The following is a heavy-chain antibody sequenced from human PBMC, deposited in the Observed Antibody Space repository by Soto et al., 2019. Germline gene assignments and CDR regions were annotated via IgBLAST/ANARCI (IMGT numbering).Heavy chain of an antibody. V-gene: IGHV3-9*01. CDR1: GFTFDDYA. CDR2: ISWNSGSI. Sequence: GGSLRLSCGASGFTFDDYAMHWVRQAPGKGLEWVSGISWNSGSIAYADSVKGRFTISRDNAKNSLYLQMNSLTPEDTALYYCAKDFSDIWDYRRDFDYWGQGTRVTVSS. CDR3: AKDFSDIWDYRRDFDY. J-gene: IGHJ4*02. D-gene: IGHD1-7*01.